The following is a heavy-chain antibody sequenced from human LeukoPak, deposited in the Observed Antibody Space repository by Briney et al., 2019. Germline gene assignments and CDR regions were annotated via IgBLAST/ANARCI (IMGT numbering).Heavy chain of an antibody. CDR1: GGSFSAYY. CDR3: AREAYNWNVDAFDI. D-gene: IGHD1-20*01. CDR2: IYYSGST. V-gene: IGHV4-34*01. J-gene: IGHJ3*02. Sequence: SETLSLTCAVYGGSFSAYYWSWIRQPPGKGLEWIGTIYYSGSTYYNPSLNSRVTMSLDTSKNQFSLKLSSVTAADTAVYYCAREAYNWNVDAFDIWGQGTMVTVSS.